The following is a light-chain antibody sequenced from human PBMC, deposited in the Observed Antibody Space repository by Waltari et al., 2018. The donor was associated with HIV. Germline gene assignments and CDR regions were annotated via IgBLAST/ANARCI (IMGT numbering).Light chain of an antibody. J-gene: IGLJ2*01. V-gene: IGLV1-47*01. CDR2: NNN. CDR1: NSNIGTNH. CDR3: AAWDDSLSAVV. Sequence: SVLAQPPSVSGTPGQGVHISCSGSNSNIGTNHVYWYRQLPGSAPPLLIYNNNQRPSGVPDRFSGSKSGTSASLAISGLRSEDEADYYCAAWDDSLSAVVFGGGTKLTVL.